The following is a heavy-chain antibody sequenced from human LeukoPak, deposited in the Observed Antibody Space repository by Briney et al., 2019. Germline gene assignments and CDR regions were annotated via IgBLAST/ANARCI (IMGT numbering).Heavy chain of an antibody. Sequence: GGSLRLSCAASGFTFSSYNMNWVRQAPGKGLEWVSSITSSSNYIYYADSVKGRFTISRDNAKNSLYLQMNSLRAEDTAVYYCARASGWGYNWFDPWGQGTLVTVSS. CDR2: ITSSSNYI. CDR3: ARASGWGYNWFDP. J-gene: IGHJ5*02. CDR1: GFTFSSYN. V-gene: IGHV3-21*01. D-gene: IGHD6-19*01.